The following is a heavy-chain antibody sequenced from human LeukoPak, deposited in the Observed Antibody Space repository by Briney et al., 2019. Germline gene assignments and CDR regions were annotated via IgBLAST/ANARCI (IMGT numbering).Heavy chain of an antibody. CDR2: IRSDGSQT. CDR3: AKEGKLQVAGVFEY. D-gene: IGHD6-19*01. J-gene: IGHJ4*02. Sequence: PGGSLRLSCLASGFTFGTTGMHWVRQAPGKGLEWVAFIRSDGSQTYYIDSVRGRFTISRDHSKNTLSLQMNSLRGEDTAVYYCAKEGKLQVAGVFEYWGQGTLVIVSS. CDR1: GFTFGTTG. V-gene: IGHV3-30*02.